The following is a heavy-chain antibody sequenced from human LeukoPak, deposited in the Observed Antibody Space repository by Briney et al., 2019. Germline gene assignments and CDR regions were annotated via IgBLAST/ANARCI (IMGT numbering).Heavy chain of an antibody. J-gene: IGHJ4*02. CDR2: ISSSSSHI. V-gene: IGHV3-21*01. Sequence: GGSLRLSCAASGFTFSTYSINWVREAPGKGLEWVSSISSSSSHIYYADSVKGRFTVSRDNAKQSLYLQMNSLRAEDTAVYYCARNSDDSSGYYPYYFDYWGQGTLVTVSS. CDR3: ARNSDDSSGYYPYYFDY. D-gene: IGHD3-22*01. CDR1: GFTFSTYS.